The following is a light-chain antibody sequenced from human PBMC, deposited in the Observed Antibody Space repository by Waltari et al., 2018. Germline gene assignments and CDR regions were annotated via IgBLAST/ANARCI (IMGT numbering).Light chain of an antibody. CDR3: QSYDSSSVV. V-gene: IGLV1-40*01. J-gene: IGLJ2*01. CDR2: GNS. Sequence: QRVTFSCTGSSSNIGAGYDVHWYQQLPGTAPKLVIYGNSNRPSGVPDRFSGSKSGTPASLAITGLQAEDEADYYCQSYDSSSVVFGGGTKLTVL. CDR1: SSNIGAGYD.